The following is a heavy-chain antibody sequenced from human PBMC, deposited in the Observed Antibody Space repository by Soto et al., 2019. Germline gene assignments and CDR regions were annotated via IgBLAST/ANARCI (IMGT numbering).Heavy chain of an antibody. CDR3: ARVAIDFIKFDWYFYC. J-gene: IGHJ2*01. CDR1: GYTFTSYA. V-gene: IGHV1-3*01. Sequence: ASVKVSCKASGYTFTSYAMHWVRQAPGQRLEWMGWINAGNGNTKYSQKFQGRVTITGDTSASTAYMELSSLRSEDTAVYYCARVAIDFIKFDWYFYCLCLGTLVTVSA. D-gene: IGHD4-4*01. CDR2: INAGNGNT.